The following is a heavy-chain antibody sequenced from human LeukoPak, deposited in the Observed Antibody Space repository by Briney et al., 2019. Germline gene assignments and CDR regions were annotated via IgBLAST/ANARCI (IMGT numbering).Heavy chain of an antibody. CDR2: ISYDGSNK. Sequence: PGGSLRLSCAASGFTFSSYWMSWVRQAPGKGLEWVAVISYDGSNKYYADSVKGRFTISRDNSKNTLYLQMNSLRAEDTAVYYCAKDPTRFIYYDSSGYHDYWGQGTLVTVSS. V-gene: IGHV3-30*18. CDR1: GFTFSSYW. D-gene: IGHD3-22*01. CDR3: AKDPTRFIYYDSSGYHDY. J-gene: IGHJ4*02.